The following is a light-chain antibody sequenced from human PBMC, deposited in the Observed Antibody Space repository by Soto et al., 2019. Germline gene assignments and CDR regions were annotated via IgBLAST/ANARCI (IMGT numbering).Light chain of an antibody. CDR3: SSYTSSSTLV. Sequence: QSALTQPASVSGSPGQSITLSCTGTSSDVGGYNYVSWYQQHPGKAPKLMIYEVSNRPSGVSNRFSGSKSGNTASLTISGLQAEDEADYYCSSYTSSSTLVFGTGTQLTVL. CDR2: EVS. J-gene: IGLJ1*01. V-gene: IGLV2-14*01. CDR1: SSDVGGYNY.